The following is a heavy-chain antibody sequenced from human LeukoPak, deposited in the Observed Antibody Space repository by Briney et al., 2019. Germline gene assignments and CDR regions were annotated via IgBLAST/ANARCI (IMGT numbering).Heavy chain of an antibody. J-gene: IGHJ5*02. D-gene: IGHD2-2*01. Sequence: PSETLSLTCAVSGYSISSGYYWGWIRQPPGKGLEWIGSIYHSGSTYYNPSLKSRVTISVDTSKNQFSLKLSSVTAADTAVYYCVREGYCSSTSCPGGANWFDPWGQGTLVTVSS. CDR2: IYHSGST. CDR3: VREGYCSSTSCPGGANWFDP. CDR1: GYSISSGYY. V-gene: IGHV4-38-2*02.